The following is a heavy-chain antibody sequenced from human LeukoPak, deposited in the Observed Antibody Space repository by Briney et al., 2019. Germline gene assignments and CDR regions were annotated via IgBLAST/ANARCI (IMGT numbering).Heavy chain of an antibody. Sequence: GGSLRFSCAASGFTFSSYWMSWVRQAPGKGLEWVSHIRSSSETFYADSVKGRFTISRDNARNSLYLQMNNLRGEDTAIYYCARDAGNSGYGCDLWGQGTLVTVSS. CDR3: ARDAGNSGYGCDL. CDR1: GFTFSSYW. CDR2: IRSSSET. D-gene: IGHD5-12*01. J-gene: IGHJ5*02. V-gene: IGHV3-48*01.